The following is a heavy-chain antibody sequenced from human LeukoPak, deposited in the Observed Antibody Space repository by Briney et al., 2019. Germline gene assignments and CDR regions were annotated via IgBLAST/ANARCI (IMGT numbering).Heavy chain of an antibody. J-gene: IGHJ4*02. CDR2: IYYSGST. CDR3: ARLSWELLVAY. D-gene: IGHD1-26*01. V-gene: IGHV4-39*01. CDR1: GGSISSSSYY. Sequence: SETLSLTCTVSGGSISSSSYYWGWIRQPPGKGLEWIGSIYYSGSTYYNPSLKSRVTISVDTSKNQFSLKLSSATAADTAVYYCARLSWELLVAYWGQGTLVTVSS.